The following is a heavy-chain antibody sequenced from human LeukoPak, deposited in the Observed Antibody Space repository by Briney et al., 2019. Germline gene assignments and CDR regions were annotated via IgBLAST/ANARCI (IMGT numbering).Heavy chain of an antibody. D-gene: IGHD3-22*01. CDR3: TSYYYDDNYFYYVDV. Sequence: GGSLRLSCAASGFTFSSYSMNWVRQAPGKGLEWVSYITFSSSIIYYADSVKGRFTISRDNAKNSLYLQMSSLRAEDTAVYYCTSYYYDDNYFYYVDVWGTGTTVTVSS. CDR2: ITFSSSII. J-gene: IGHJ6*03. CDR1: GFTFSSYS. V-gene: IGHV3-48*01.